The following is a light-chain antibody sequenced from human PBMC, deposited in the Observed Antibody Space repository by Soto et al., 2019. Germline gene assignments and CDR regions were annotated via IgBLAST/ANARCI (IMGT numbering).Light chain of an antibody. CDR1: SSDVGSYNL. CDR2: EVS. J-gene: IGLJ2*01. CDR3: YSYAGSSTLV. Sequence: QPVLTQPASVSGSPGQSITISCTGTSSDVGSYNLVSWYQQHPGKAPKLMIYEVSKRPSGVSNRFSGSKSGNTASLTISGLQAEDEADYYCYSYAGSSTLVFGGGTKVTVL. V-gene: IGLV2-23*02.